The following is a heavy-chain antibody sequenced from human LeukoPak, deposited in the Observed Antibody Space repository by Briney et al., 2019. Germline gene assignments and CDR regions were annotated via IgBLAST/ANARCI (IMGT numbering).Heavy chain of an antibody. CDR3: ARDSSYSMDV. D-gene: IGHD6-13*01. Sequence: GGSLRLSCAASGFTFSSSWMHWVRQAPGKGLVWVSHSNSDGSSTSYADSVKGRFTISRDNAKNTVYLQMNSLRAEDTAVYYCARDSSYSMDVWGQGTTVTVSS. CDR2: SNSDGSST. V-gene: IGHV3-74*01. J-gene: IGHJ6*02. CDR1: GFTFSSSW.